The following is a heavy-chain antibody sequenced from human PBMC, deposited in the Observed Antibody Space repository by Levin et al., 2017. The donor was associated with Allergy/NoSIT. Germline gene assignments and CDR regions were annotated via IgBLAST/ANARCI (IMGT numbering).Heavy chain of an antibody. J-gene: IGHJ4*02. Sequence: PSETLSLTCEASGFTFSTYGMSWVRQAPGKGLEWVSSLSDSGVKTLYVDSVKGRFTISRDNPRNTLYLQMNSLRAEDTAVYYCVKGGRIQQNDYWGQGTLVTVSS. V-gene: IGHV3-23*01. CDR1: GFTFSTYG. CDR2: LSDSGVKT. D-gene: IGHD5-18*01. CDR3: VKGGRIQQNDY.